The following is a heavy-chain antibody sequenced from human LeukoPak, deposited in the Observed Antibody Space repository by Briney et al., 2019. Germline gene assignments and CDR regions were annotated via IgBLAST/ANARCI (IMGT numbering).Heavy chain of an antibody. CDR1: GXTFSSYG. CDR3: AKETGRWELE. J-gene: IGHJ4*02. CDR2: ISNDGSNK. D-gene: IGHD1-26*01. V-gene: IGHV3-30*18. Sequence: GGSLRLSCAASGXTFSSYGIHWVRQAPGKGLEWVAVISNDGSNKYYADSVKGRFTISRDNSKNTLYLQMNSLRAEDTAVYYCAKETGRWELEWGQGTLVTVSS.